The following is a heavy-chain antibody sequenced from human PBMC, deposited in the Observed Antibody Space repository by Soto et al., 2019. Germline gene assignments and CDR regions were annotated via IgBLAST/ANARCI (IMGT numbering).Heavy chain of an antibody. CDR1: GGSISSGGYS. V-gene: IGHV4-30-2*01. Sequence: PSETLSLTCAVSGGSISSGGYSGSWIRQPPGKGLEWIGDIYHSGSTYYNPSLKSRVTISVDKSKNQFSLKLSSVTAADTAVYYCARGRMTHSNWFDPWGQGTLVTVSS. J-gene: IGHJ5*02. CDR2: IYHSGST. CDR3: ARGRMTHSNWFDP. D-gene: IGHD4-4*01.